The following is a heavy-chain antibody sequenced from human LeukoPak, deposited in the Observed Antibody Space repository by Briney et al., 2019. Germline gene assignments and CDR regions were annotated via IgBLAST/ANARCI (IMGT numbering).Heavy chain of an antibody. D-gene: IGHD1-26*01. CDR1: GGSISTYY. CDR2: IKQDGSEK. CDR3: ARVLVGDWYFDL. Sequence: LTCTVSGGSISTYYWSWIRQAPGKGLEWVANIKQDGSEKYYVDSVKGRFTISRDNAKNSLYLQMNSLRAEDTAVYYCARVLVGDWYFDLWGRGTLVTVPS. V-gene: IGHV3-7*01. J-gene: IGHJ2*01.